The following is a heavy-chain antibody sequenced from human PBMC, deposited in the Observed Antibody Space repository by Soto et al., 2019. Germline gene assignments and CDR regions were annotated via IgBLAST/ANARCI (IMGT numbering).Heavy chain of an antibody. D-gene: IGHD2-15*01. CDR1: GFTFSSYA. J-gene: IGHJ4*02. Sequence: GGSLRLSCAASGFTFSSYAMSWVRQAPGKGLEWVSAISGSGGSTYYADSVKGRFTISRDNSKNTLYLQMNSLRAEDTAVYYCENPPARDIVVMYYFDYGGRGPLVPVSS. CDR2: ISGSGGST. V-gene: IGHV3-23*01. CDR3: ENPPARDIVVMYYFDY.